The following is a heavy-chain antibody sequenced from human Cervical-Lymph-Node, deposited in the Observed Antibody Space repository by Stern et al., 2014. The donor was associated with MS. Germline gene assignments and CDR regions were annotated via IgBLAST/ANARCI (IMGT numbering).Heavy chain of an antibody. Sequence: VHLVESGGGVVQPGRSLRLSCAASGFTFSSYAMHWVRQAPGKGLEWVAVISYDGSNKYYADSVKGRFTISRDNSKNTLYLQMNSLRAEDTAVYYCARDFTFVLYYYYGMDVWGQGTTVTVSS. CDR3: ARDFTFVLYYYYGMDV. CDR2: ISYDGSNK. J-gene: IGHJ6*02. CDR1: GFTFSSYA. V-gene: IGHV3-30*04.